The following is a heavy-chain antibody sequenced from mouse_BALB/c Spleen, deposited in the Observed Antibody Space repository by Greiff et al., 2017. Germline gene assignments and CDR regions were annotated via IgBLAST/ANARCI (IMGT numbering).Heavy chain of an antibody. Sequence: VQLQQPGAELVKPGASVKLSCKASGYTFTSYYMYWVKQRPGQGLEWIGGINPSNGGTNFNEKFKSKATLTVDKSSSTAYMQLSSLTSEDSAVYYCTRGYYQDYFDYWGQGTTLTVSS. CDR3: TRGYYQDYFDY. D-gene: IGHD1-1*01. J-gene: IGHJ2*01. CDR2: INPSNGGT. V-gene: IGHV1S81*02. CDR1: GYTFTSYY.